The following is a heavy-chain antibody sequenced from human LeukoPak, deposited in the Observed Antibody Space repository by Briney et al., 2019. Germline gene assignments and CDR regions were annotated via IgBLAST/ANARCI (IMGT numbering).Heavy chain of an antibody. CDR3: ATDLGSSWIY. CDR2: INPNSGGT. Sequence: ASVKVSCKASGYTFTGYYLHWVRQAPGQGLEWMGWINPNSGGTNYAQKFQGRVTMTRDTSISTAYMELSRLSSDDTAVYYCATDLGSSWIYWGQGTLVSVCS. V-gene: IGHV1-2*02. CDR1: GYTFTGYY. D-gene: IGHD6-13*01. J-gene: IGHJ4*01.